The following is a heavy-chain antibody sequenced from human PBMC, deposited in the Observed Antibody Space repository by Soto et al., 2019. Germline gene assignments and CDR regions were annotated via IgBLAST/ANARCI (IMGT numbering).Heavy chain of an antibody. CDR1: GFTFSSYS. Sequence: GGSLRLSCAASGFTFSSYSMNWVRQAPGKGLEWVSSISSGSSYIYYADSVKGRFTISRDNAKNSLYLQMNSLRAEDTAVYYCARGKPVTTAYYYYYMDVWGKGTTVTVSS. CDR3: ARGKPVTTAYYYYYMDV. CDR2: ISSGSSYI. J-gene: IGHJ6*03. V-gene: IGHV3-21*01. D-gene: IGHD4-17*01.